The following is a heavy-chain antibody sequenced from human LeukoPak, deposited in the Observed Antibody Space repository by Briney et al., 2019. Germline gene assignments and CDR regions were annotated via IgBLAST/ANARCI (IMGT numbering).Heavy chain of an antibody. D-gene: IGHD6-13*01. V-gene: IGHV4-59*01. J-gene: IGHJ5*02. CDR2: IYYSGST. CDR3: ARDSGIAAPDGWFDP. Sequence: PSETLSLTCTVSGGSISSYYWSWIRQPPGKGLEWMGYIYYSGSTNYNPSLKSRVTISVDTSKNQYSLKLSSVTAADTAVYYCARDSGIAAPDGWFDPWGQGTLVTVSS. CDR1: GGSISSYY.